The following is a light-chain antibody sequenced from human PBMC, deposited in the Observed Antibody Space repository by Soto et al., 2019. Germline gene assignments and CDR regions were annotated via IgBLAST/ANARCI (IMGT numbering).Light chain of an antibody. CDR1: QTVRTNY. CDR3: QQYSDSPLT. V-gene: IGKV3-20*01. CDR2: GAS. Sequence: EIVLTQSTGTLSLSPGERATLSCRASQTVRTNYLAWFQHKPGQAPRLLIYGASSRATGIPDRFSGSGSGTDFTLTISRLEPEDFAVYFCQQYSDSPLTFGGGTKVEIK. J-gene: IGKJ4*01.